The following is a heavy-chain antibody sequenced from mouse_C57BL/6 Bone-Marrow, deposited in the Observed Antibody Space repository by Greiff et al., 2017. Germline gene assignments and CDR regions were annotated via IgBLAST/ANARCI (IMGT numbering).Heavy chain of an antibody. CDR2: INPSNGGT. Sequence: VQLQQPGTELVKPGASVKLSCKASGYTFTSYWMHWVKQRPGQGLEWIGNINPSNGGTNYNEKFKSKATLTVDKSSSTAYIQLSSLTSEDSAVYYCALYDGYYGNAMDYWGQGTSVTVSS. CDR1: GYTFTSYW. D-gene: IGHD2-3*01. V-gene: IGHV1-53*01. CDR3: ALYDGYYGNAMDY. J-gene: IGHJ4*01.